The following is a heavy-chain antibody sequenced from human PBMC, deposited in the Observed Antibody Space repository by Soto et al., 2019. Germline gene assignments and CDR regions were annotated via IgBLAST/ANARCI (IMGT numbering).Heavy chain of an antibody. CDR2: IFPGGGT. J-gene: IGHJ6*03. CDR3: ARCDYGWDDDDYYYMDV. D-gene: IGHD3-10*01. Sequence: EVQLVESGGDLVQPGGSLSLSCAGSELTVSKNYMSWVRQAPGKGLEWDSVIFPGGGTYYGDSVKGRFAISRHKSKNTLYLQMNSLRAEDTAVYYCARCDYGWDDDDYYYMDVWGKGTTVTVSS. CDR1: ELTVSKNY. V-gene: IGHV3-53*04.